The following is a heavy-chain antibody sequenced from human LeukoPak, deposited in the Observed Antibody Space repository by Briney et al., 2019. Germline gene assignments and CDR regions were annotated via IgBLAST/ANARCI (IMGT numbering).Heavy chain of an antibody. CDR1: GGSFSGYY. J-gene: IGHJ5*02. V-gene: IGHV4-34*01. CDR2: INHSGST. D-gene: IGHD1-1*01. CDR3: ARGQNENWFDT. Sequence: SETLSLTCAVYGGSFSGYYWSWIRQPPGKGLEWIGEINHSGSTNYNPSLKSRVTISVDTSKNQFSLKLSSVTAADTAVYYCARGQNENWFDTWGQGTLVTVSS.